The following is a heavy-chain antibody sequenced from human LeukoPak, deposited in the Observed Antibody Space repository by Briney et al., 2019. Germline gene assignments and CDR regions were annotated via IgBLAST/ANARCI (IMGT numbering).Heavy chain of an antibody. V-gene: IGHV3-23*01. CDR2: ISGSGGST. D-gene: IGHD2-15*01. CDR1: GFTFSSYA. CDR3: AKWWAHGPYFDY. Sequence: GGSLRLSCAASGFTFSSYAMSWVRQAPGKGLEWVSAISGSGGSTYYADSVKGRFTISRDNSKNTLYLQTNSLRAEDTAVYYRAKWWAHGPYFDYWGQGTLVTVSS. J-gene: IGHJ4*02.